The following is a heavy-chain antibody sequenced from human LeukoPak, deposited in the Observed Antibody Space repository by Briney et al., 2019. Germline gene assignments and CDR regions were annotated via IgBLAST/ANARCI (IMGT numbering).Heavy chain of an antibody. CDR3: AKEGVHRGYSYGYADAFGI. D-gene: IGHD5-18*01. CDR2: ISGSGGST. Sequence: GGSLRLSCAASGFTFSPYAMSWVRQAPGKGLERVSAISGSGGSTYYADSVKGRFTISRDNSKNTLYLQMNSLRAEDTALYYCAKEGVHRGYSYGYADAFGIWGQGTMVTVSS. V-gene: IGHV3-23*01. J-gene: IGHJ3*02. CDR1: GFTFSPYA.